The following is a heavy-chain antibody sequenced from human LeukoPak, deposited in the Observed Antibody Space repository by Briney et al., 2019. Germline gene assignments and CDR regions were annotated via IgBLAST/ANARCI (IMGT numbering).Heavy chain of an antibody. V-gene: IGHV3-48*03. J-gene: IGHJ4*02. D-gene: IGHD1-14*01. CDR1: GFTFSSYE. CDR2: ISSSGSTI. Sequence: GGSLRLSGAASGFTFSSYEMNWVRQGPGKGLEWVSYISSSGSTIYYADSVKGRFTISRDNAKNSLYLQMNSLRAEDTAVYYCAGERYHSQFDYWGQGTLVTVSS. CDR3: AGERYHSQFDY.